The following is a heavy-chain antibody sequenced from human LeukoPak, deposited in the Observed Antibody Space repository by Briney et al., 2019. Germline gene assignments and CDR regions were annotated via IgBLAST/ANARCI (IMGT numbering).Heavy chain of an antibody. CDR3: VRRYYDSSGYLTEYYFDY. V-gene: IGHV1-24*01. CDR2: FDPEDGET. Sequence: ASVKVSCKASGYTFTSYGISWVRQAPGKGLEWMGGFDPEDGETIYAQKFQGRVTMTEDTSTDTAYMELSSLRSEDTAVYYCVRRYYDSSGYLTEYYFDYWGQGTLVTVSS. CDR1: GYTFTSYG. J-gene: IGHJ4*02. D-gene: IGHD3-22*01.